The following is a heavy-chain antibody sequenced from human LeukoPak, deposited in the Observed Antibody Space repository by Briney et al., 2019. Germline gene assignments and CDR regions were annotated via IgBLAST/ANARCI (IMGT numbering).Heavy chain of an antibody. CDR3: ARPGWVGATGAFHI. CDR1: GDSISSYY. CDR2: IHYSGNT. V-gene: IGHV4-59*01. J-gene: IGHJ3*02. D-gene: IGHD1-26*01. Sequence: SETLSLTCTVSGDSISSYYWSWIRQPPGTGLEWIGYIHYSGNTNYNPSLRSRVSISVDTSNNQFSLRLSSVTAADTAVYYCARPGWVGATGAFHIWGQGTLVTVSS.